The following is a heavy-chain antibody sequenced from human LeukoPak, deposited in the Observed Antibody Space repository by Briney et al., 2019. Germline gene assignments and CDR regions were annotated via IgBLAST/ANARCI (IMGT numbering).Heavy chain of an antibody. J-gene: IGHJ4*02. D-gene: IGHD2-15*01. CDR1: GGSISSGGYY. Sequence: PSETLSLTFTVSGGSISSGGYYWSWIRQPPGKGLEWIGYIYHSGSTYYNPSLKSRVTISVDRSKNQFSLKLSSVTAADTAVYYCARDKLGIWVYWGQGTLVTVSS. CDR3: ARDKLGIWVY. V-gene: IGHV4-30-2*01. CDR2: IYHSGST.